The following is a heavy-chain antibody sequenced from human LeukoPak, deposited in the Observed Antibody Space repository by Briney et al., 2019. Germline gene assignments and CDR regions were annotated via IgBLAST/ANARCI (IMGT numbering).Heavy chain of an antibody. Sequence: SETLSLTCTVSGGSISSSSYYWGWIRQPPGKGLEWIGTIYYSGSTYYNPSLKSRVTISVDTSKNQFSLKLSSVTAADTAVYYCASRYDYSNYIDYWGQGTLVTVSS. D-gene: IGHD4-11*01. V-gene: IGHV4-39*01. CDR1: GGSISSSSYY. CDR3: ASRYDYSNYIDY. J-gene: IGHJ4*02. CDR2: IYYSGST.